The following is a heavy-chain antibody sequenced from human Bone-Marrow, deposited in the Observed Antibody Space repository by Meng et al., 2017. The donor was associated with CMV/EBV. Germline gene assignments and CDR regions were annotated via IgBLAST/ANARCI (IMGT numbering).Heavy chain of an antibody. D-gene: IGHD2-15*01. CDR2: MNPNSGNT. V-gene: IGHV1-8*03. Sequence: ASVKVSCKASGYTFTSYDINWVRQATGQGLEWMGWMNPNSGNTGYAQKFRGRVTITRNTSISTAYMELSSLRSEDTAVYYCARAGLLHWYFDLWGRGTLVTVSS. CDR1: GYTFTSYD. J-gene: IGHJ2*01. CDR3: ARAGLLHWYFDL.